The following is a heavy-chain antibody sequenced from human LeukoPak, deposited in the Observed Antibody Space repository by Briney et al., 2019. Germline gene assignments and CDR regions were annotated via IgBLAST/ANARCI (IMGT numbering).Heavy chain of an antibody. CDR2: INWNGVST. CDR3: ARDYLRYGDYAGSGFQH. V-gene: IGHV3-20*01. Sequence: GGSLRLSCAASAFIFEDYAMSWVRHAPGKGLEWVSGINWNGVSTGYADSVKGRFTISRDNAKNSLYLQMNSLGAEDTALYHCARDYLRYGDYAGSGFQHWGQGTLVTVSS. J-gene: IGHJ1*01. D-gene: IGHD4-17*01. CDR1: AFIFEDYA.